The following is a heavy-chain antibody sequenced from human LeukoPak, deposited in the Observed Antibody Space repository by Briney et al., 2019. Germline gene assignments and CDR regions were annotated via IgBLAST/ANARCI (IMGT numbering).Heavy chain of an antibody. D-gene: IGHD3-3*01. CDR2: INWNGGST. CDR1: GFTFDDYG. V-gene: IGHV3-20*04. CDR3: ARDATPPITIFGVVIAYYYYYYMDV. J-gene: IGHJ6*03. Sequence: PGGSLRLSCAASGFTFDDYGMSWVRQAPGKGLEWVFGINWNGGSTGYADSVKGRFTISRDNAKNSLYLQMNSLRAEDTALYYCARDATPPITIFGVVIAYYYYYYMDVWGKGTTVTVSS.